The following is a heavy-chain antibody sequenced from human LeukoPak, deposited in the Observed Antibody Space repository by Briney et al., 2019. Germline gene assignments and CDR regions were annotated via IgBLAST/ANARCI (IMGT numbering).Heavy chain of an antibody. D-gene: IGHD3-3*01. CDR1: GYTFTGYY. J-gene: IGHJ4*02. Sequence: ASVKVSCKASGYTFTGYYMYWVRQAPGQGLEWMGWINPNSGGTNYAQKFQGRVTMTRDTSTSTAYMELRSLRSDDTAVYYCARGDRITIFGVVIGNPYYFDYWGQGTLVTVSS. CDR2: INPNSGGT. CDR3: ARGDRITIFGVVIGNPYYFDY. V-gene: IGHV1-2*02.